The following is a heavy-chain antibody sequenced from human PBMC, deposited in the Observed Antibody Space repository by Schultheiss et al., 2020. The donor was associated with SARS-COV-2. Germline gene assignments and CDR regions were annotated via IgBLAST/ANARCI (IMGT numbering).Heavy chain of an antibody. Sequence: GGSLRLSCAASGFTISSNYMSWVRQAPGKGLEWVSSISSSSSYIYYADSVKGRFTISRDNAKNSLYLQMNSLRAEDTAVYYCARDATPPYSSSSPWFDPWGQGTLVTVSS. J-gene: IGHJ5*02. V-gene: IGHV3-21*01. D-gene: IGHD6-13*01. CDR3: ARDATPPYSSSSPWFDP. CDR2: ISSSSSYI. CDR1: GFTISSNY.